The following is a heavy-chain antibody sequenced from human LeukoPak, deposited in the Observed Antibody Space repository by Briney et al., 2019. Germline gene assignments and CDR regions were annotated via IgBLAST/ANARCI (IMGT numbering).Heavy chain of an antibody. CDR1: GGSFSGYY. CDR3: ARSSSYYDSSGGY. V-gene: IGHV4-34*01. Sequence: KTSETLSLTCAVCGGSFSGYYWSWIRQPPGKGLEWIGEINHSGSTNYNPSLKSRVTISVDTSKNQFSLKLSSVTAADTAVYYCARSSSYYDSSGGYWGQGTLVTVSS. J-gene: IGHJ4*02. D-gene: IGHD3-22*01. CDR2: INHSGST.